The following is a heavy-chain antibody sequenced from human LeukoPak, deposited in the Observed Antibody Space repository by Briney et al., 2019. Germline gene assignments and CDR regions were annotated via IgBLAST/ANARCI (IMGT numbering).Heavy chain of an antibody. CDR2: INPNSGGT. V-gene: IGHV1-2*02. D-gene: IGHD6-19*01. CDR1: GYTFTGYY. CDR3: ATLPGGYSSGRHGAFDI. Sequence: ASVKVSCKASGYTFTGYYMHWVRQAPGQGLEWMGWINPNSGGTNYAQKFQGRVTMTRDTSISTAYMELSRLRSDDTAMYYCATLPGGYSSGRHGAFDIWGQGTMVTVSS. J-gene: IGHJ3*02.